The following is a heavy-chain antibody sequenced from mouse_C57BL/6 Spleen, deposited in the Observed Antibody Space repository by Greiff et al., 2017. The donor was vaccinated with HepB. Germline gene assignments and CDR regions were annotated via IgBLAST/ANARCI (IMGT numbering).Heavy chain of an antibody. D-gene: IGHD1-1*01. CDR2: IDPNSGGT. CDR1: GYTFTSYW. J-gene: IGHJ2*01. V-gene: IGHV1-72*01. CDR3: ARSGIYYGSIFDY. Sequence: QVQLKQPGAELVKPGASVKLSCKASGYTFTSYWMHWVKQRPGRGLEWIGRIDPNSGGTKYNEKFKSKATLTVDKPSSTAYMQLSSLTSEDSAVYYCARSGIYYGSIFDYWGQGTTLTVSS.